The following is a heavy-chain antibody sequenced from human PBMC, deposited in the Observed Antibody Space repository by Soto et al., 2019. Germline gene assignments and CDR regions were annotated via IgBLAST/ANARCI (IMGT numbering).Heavy chain of an antibody. CDR2: INHSGST. CDR1: GGSFSGYY. D-gene: IGHD3-16*01. J-gene: IGHJ6*02. V-gene: IGHV4-34*01. CDR3: ARGKGGQYYYYGMDV. Sequence: QVQLQQWGAGLLKPSETLSLTCAVYGGSFSGYYWSWIRQPPGKGLEWIGEINHSGSTNYNPSLKSRGTISVATSKNQFSLKLSSVTAADTAVYYCARGKGGQYYYYGMDVWGQGTTVTVSS.